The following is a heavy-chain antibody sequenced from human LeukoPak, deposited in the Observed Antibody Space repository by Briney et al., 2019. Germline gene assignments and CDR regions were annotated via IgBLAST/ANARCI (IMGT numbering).Heavy chain of an antibody. CDR3: ARSICGGDCYYTIDY. CDR1: GFTFSSCA. Sequence: GGSLRLSCVASGFTFSSCAMTWVRQAPGKGLEWVSGISSGGSGTYYADSVKGRFTISRDNAKNSLYLQMNSLRAEDTAVYYCARSICGGDCYYTIDYWGQGTLVTVSS. J-gene: IGHJ4*02. V-gene: IGHV3-23*01. CDR2: ISSGGSGT. D-gene: IGHD2-21*02.